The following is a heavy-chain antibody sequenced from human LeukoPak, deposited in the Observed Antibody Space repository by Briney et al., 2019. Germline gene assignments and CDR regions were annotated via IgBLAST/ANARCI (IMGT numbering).Heavy chain of an antibody. CDR1: EYTLTELS. CDR3: ATAFRYCSSTSCYSLY. Sequence: GASVKVSCKVSEYTLTELSMHWVRQAPGKGLEWMGGFDPEDGETIYAQKFQGRVTMTEDTSTDTAYMELSSLRSEDTAVYYCATAFRYCSSTSCYSLYWGQGTLVTVSS. V-gene: IGHV1-24*01. J-gene: IGHJ4*02. D-gene: IGHD2-2*01. CDR2: FDPEDGET.